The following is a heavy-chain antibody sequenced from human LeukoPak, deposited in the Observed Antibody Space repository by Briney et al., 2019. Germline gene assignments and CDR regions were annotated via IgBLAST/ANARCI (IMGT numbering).Heavy chain of an antibody. V-gene: IGHV3-7*01. J-gene: IGHJ4*02. D-gene: IGHD6-13*01. Sequence: GGSLRLSCAASRFTFSIYWMSWVRQAPGKALEWVANINQDGSETYYVDSVEGRFTISRDNAKDSLYLQMNSLRAEDTAVYYCARAASTGTVDYWGQGTLVTVSS. CDR3: ARAASTGTVDY. CDR2: INQDGSET. CDR1: RFTFSIYW.